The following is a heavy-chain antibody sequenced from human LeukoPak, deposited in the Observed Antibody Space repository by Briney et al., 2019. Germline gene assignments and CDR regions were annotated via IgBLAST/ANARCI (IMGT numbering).Heavy chain of an antibody. J-gene: IGHJ4*02. CDR1: GASISSYY. CDR2: IYHSGST. CDR3: ARERRDGNNWIDY. D-gene: IGHD5-24*01. V-gene: IGHV4-59*01. Sequence: SETLSLTCTVSGASISSYYWSWIRQPPGKRLEWIGYIYHSGSTNYNPSLESRVTISIDMSKNQFSLKVSSVTAADTAVYYCARERRDGNNWIDYWGQGTLVTVSS.